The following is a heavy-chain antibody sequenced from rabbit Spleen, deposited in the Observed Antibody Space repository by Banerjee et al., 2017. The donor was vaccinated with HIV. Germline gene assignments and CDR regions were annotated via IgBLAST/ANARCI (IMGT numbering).Heavy chain of an antibody. V-gene: IGHV1S45*01. D-gene: IGHD1-1*01. J-gene: IGHJ4*01. Sequence: QEQLEESGGGLVKPEGSLTLTCKASGVSLNDKDVMCWVRQAPGKGLEWIACINIVTAKSVYASWAKGRFTISKTSSTTVTLQVTSLTAADTATYFCTRDDGSGHYIDGYFKLWGPGTLVTVS. CDR2: INIVTAKS. CDR3: TRDDGSGHYIDGYFKL. CDR1: GVSLNDKDV.